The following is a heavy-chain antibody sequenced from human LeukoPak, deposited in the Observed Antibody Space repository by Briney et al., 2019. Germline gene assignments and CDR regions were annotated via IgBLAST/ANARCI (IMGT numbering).Heavy chain of an antibody. V-gene: IGHV3-21*01. CDR2: ISSSSSYI. CDR1: GLTVSSYG. D-gene: IGHD6-13*01. CDR3: AKESSSNWFDP. J-gene: IGHJ5*02. Sequence: PGESLRLSCGASGLTVSSYGMSWVRQAPGKGLEWVSSISSSSSYIYYADSVKGRFTISRDNAKNSLYLQMNSLRAEDTAVYYCAKESSSNWFDPWGQGTLVTVSS.